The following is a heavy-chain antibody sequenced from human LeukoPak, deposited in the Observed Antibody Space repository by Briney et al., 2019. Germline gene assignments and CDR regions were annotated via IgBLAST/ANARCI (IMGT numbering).Heavy chain of an antibody. J-gene: IGHJ3*02. V-gene: IGHV3-30-3*01. CDR2: ISYDGSNK. CDR1: GFTFSSYA. CDR3: ARVRDSGRWGAFDI. D-gene: IGHD1-26*01. Sequence: QSGGSLRLSYAASGFTFSSYAIHWVRQAPGKGLEWVTLISYDGSNKCYADSVKGRFTISRDNSKNTLYLQMNSLRPEDTAVYYCARVRDSGRWGAFDIWGQGTMVTVSS.